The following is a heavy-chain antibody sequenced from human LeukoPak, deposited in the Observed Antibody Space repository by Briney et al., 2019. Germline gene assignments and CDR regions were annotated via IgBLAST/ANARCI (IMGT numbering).Heavy chain of an antibody. Sequence: GASVKVSCKTYGYTFSSYGINWVRQVPGQGLEWMGWISGYNGNTNYAQKLQGRVTMTTDTSTSTAYMELRSLRSDDTAVYYCARDRRVPAPYYYYMDVWGKGTTVTVSS. V-gene: IGHV1-18*01. CDR3: ARDRRVPAPYYYYMDV. CDR2: ISGYNGNT. J-gene: IGHJ6*03. D-gene: IGHD2-2*01. CDR1: GYTFSSYG.